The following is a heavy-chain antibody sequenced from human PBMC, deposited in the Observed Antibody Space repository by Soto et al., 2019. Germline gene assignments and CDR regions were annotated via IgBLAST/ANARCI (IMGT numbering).Heavy chain of an antibody. V-gene: IGHV2-70*01. CDR1: GFSLSTSGMC. J-gene: IGHJ6*02. D-gene: IGHD2-2*01. CDR3: ARGTDERRSYCSSTSCFSRGGYYYYGMDV. Sequence: SGPTLANPTQTLTLTCTFSGFSLSTSGMCVSWIRQPPGKALEWLALIDWDDDKYYSTSLKTRLTISKDTSKNQVVLTMTNMDPVDTATYYCARGTDERRSYCSSTSCFSRGGYYYYGMDVWGQGT. CDR2: IDWDDDK.